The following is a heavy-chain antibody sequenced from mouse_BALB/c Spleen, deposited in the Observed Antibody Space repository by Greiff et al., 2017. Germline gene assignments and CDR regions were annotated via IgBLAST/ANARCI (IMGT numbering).Heavy chain of an antibody. V-gene: IGHV5-6-3*01. D-gene: IGHD2-4*01. CDR3: ARDGYDYGAMDY. Sequence: EVKVVESGGGLVQPGGSLKLSCAASGFTFSSYGMSWVRQTPDKRLELVATINSNGGSTYYPDSVKGRFTISRDNAKNTLYLQMSSLKSEDTAMYYCARDGYDYGAMDYWGQGTSVTVSS. J-gene: IGHJ4*01. CDR1: GFTFSSYG. CDR2: INSNGGST.